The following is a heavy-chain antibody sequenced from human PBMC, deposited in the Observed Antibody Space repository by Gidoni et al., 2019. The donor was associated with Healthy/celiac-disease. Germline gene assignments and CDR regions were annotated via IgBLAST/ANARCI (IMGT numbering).Heavy chain of an antibody. D-gene: IGHD2-15*01. CDR1: GGSISSGDYY. J-gene: IGHJ4*02. CDR3: ARDNCSGGSCLRSIFDY. CDR2: IYYSGST. Sequence: GPGLVKPSQTLSLTCTVSGGSISSGDYYWSWIRQPPGKGLEWIGYIYYSGSTYYNPSLKSRVTISVDTSKNQFSLKLSSVTAADTAVYYCARDNCSGGSCLRSIFDYWGQGTLVTVSS. V-gene: IGHV4-30-4*01.